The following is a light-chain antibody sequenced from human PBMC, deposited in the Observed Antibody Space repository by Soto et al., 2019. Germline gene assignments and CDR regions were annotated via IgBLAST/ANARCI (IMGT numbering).Light chain of an antibody. V-gene: IGKV1-39*01. CDR3: QQTYSTPIT. CDR1: QTISSY. Sequence: DIQMTQSPSSLSESVGDRVTITCRASQTISSYLNWYQQRPGKAPNLLIYASSSLQSGVPPRFSGSGSGTDFTLTISSLQPEDFATYYCQQTYSTPITFGQGTRLEIK. CDR2: ASS. J-gene: IGKJ5*01.